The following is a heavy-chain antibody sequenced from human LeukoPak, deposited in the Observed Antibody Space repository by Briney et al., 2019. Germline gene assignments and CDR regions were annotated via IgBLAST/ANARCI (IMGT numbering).Heavy chain of an antibody. CDR3: ARVLEATHDAFDI. D-gene: IGHD5-12*01. Sequence: SVKVSCKASGGTFSSYAISWVRQAPGQGREWMGGIIPIFGTANYAQKFQGRVTITADESTSTAYMELSSLRSEDTAVYYCARVLEATHDAFDIWGQGTMVTVSS. V-gene: IGHV1-69*01. CDR2: IIPIFGTA. CDR1: GGTFSSYA. J-gene: IGHJ3*02.